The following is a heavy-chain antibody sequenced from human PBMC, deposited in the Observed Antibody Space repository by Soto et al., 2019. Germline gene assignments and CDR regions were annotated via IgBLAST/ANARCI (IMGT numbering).Heavy chain of an antibody. V-gene: IGHV3-23*01. D-gene: IGHD5-18*01. J-gene: IGHJ4*02. CDR2: ISGSGGST. CDR1: GFTFSSYA. CDR3: AKALRGWLQLHGFDY. Sequence: EVQLLESGGGLVQPGGSLRVSCAASGFTFSSYAMSWVRQAPGKGLEWVSGISGSGGSTYYADSVKGRFTISRDNSKNTLYLQMNSLRAEDTAVYYCAKALRGWLQLHGFDYWGQGTMVTVSS.